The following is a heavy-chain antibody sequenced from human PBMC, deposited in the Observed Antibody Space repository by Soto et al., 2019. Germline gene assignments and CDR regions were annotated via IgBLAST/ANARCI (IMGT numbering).Heavy chain of an antibody. CDR3: ARGDDYGDYAVIPYYMDV. J-gene: IGHJ6*03. CDR2: ISSSGRYI. CDR1: GFTFTNYN. V-gene: IGHV3-21*01. Sequence: EGQLVESGGGLVKPGGSLRLSCAASGFTFTNYNMNWVRQALGKGLEWVSSISSSGRYIFYADSVKGRFTISRDNPQNSLSLQMNSLGAEDTAVYHCARGDDYGDYAVIPYYMDVWGKGTTVTVSS. D-gene: IGHD4-17*01.